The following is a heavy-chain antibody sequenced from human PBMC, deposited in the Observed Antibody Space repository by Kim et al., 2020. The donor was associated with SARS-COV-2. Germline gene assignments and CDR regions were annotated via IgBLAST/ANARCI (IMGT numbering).Heavy chain of an antibody. V-gene: IGHV4-34*01. CDR1: GGSFSGYY. CDR2: INHSGST. D-gene: IGHD6-13*01. Sequence: SETLSLTCAVYGGSFSGYYWSWIRQPPGKGLEWIGEINHSGSTNYNPSLKSRVTISVDTSKNQFSLKLSSVTAADTAVYYCGAGIAAAGRRWFDPWGQGT. J-gene: IGHJ5*02. CDR3: GAGIAAAGRRWFDP.